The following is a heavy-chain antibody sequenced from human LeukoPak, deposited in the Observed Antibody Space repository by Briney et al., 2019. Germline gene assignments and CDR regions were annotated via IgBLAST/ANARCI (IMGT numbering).Heavy chain of an antibody. CDR1: GFTFSSYS. D-gene: IGHD3-10*01. CDR3: ARSVWFGELLRAPFDY. CDR2: IKQDGSEK. Sequence: GGSLRLSCAASGFTFSSYSMSWVRQAPGKGLEWVANIKQDGSEKHYVDSVKGRFTISRDNAKNSLYLQMNSLRAEDTAVYYCARSVWFGELLRAPFDYWGQGTLVTVSS. J-gene: IGHJ4*02. V-gene: IGHV3-7*01.